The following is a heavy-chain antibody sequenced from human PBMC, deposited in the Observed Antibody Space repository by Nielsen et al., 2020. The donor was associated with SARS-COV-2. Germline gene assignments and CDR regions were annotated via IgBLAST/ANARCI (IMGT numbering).Heavy chain of an antibody. V-gene: IGHV3-9*01. D-gene: IGHD6-25*01. J-gene: IGHJ6*02. CDR3: ATGPTPAYYYYGMDV. CDR2: ISWNSGSI. CDR1: GFTFRLYT. Sequence: GGSLRLSCEASGFTFRLYTMNWVRQAPGKGLEWVSGISWNSGSIGYADSVKGRFTISRDNAKNSLYLQMNSLRAEDTALYYCATGPTPAYYYYGMDVWGQGTTVTVSS.